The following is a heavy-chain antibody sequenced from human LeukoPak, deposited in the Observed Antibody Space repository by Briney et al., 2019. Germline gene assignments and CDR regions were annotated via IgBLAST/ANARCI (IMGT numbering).Heavy chain of an antibody. J-gene: IGHJ2*01. CDR3: ARLGRTSYWYFDL. Sequence: SETLSLPCTVSGGSISSYYWSWIRQPPGKGLEWIGYIYYSGSTNYNPSLKSRVTISVDTSKNQFSLKLSSVTAADTAVYYCARLGRTSYWYFDLWGRGTLVTVSS. CDR1: GGSISSYY. CDR2: IYYSGST. V-gene: IGHV4-59*08. D-gene: IGHD2-2*01.